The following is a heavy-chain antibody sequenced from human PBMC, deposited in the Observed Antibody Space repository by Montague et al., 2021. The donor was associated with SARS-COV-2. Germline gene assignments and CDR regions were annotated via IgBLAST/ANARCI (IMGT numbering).Heavy chain of an antibody. CDR1: GGSISSISYY. D-gene: IGHD1-1*01. CDR2: IYYSGST. Sequence: SETLSLTCSVSGGSISSISYYWVWIPQSPGNGLEWIGCIYYSGSTYYNPSLKSRVTISVDTSKKQFSLKVTPVTAADTAVYYCARQAQLFHRATDYYDLDVWGQGTTVTVSS. J-gene: IGHJ6*02. V-gene: IGHV4-39*01. CDR3: ARQAQLFHRATDYYDLDV.